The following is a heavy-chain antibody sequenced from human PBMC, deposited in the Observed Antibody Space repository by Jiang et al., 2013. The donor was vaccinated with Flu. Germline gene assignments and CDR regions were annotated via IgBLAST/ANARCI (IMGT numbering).Heavy chain of an antibody. CDR2: IYNSGST. D-gene: IGHD3-10*01. CDR1: GGSISSGIYY. J-gene: IGHJ4*02. CDR3: ARRTDAGSYNYFDY. V-gene: IGHV4-61*02. Sequence: GPGLVKPSQTLSLTCTVSGGSISSGIYYWSWIRQPAGKGLECIGRIYNSGSTSYNPSLESRVTISVDMSKNQFSLELRSVTAADTAVYYCARRTDAGSYNYFDYWGQGILVTVSS.